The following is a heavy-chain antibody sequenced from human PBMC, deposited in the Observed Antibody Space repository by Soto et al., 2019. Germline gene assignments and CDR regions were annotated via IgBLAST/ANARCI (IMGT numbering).Heavy chain of an antibody. D-gene: IGHD2-2*01. J-gene: IGHJ6*02. V-gene: IGHV3-23*01. CDR3: ADPVPAATHYDYYNMDV. CDR1: GFTFNYYD. Sequence: EVQLLETGGGLAQPGGSLRLSCVASGFTFNYYDMSWVRQAPGKGLEWVSTISSTGVTTYYADSVKGRFTISRDNFKNTLWLQMNSLRAEDTAVYYYADPVPAATHYDYYNMDVWGQGTTVTVSS. CDR2: ISSTGVTT.